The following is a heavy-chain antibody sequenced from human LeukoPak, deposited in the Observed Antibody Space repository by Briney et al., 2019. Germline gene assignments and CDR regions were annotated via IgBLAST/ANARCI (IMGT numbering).Heavy chain of an antibody. J-gene: IGHJ6*02. V-gene: IGHV4-59*01. Sequence: PSETLSLTCTVSGGSIKNYYWIWIRQSPGKRQERIGYIYYSGSTNYNPSLKSRVTISVDTSKNQFSLKLNSVTAADTAVYYCARAGYCSSTSCQWVPLVWGQGTTVTVSS. CDR1: GGSIKNYY. CDR3: ARAGYCSSTSCQWVPLV. CDR2: IYYSGST. D-gene: IGHD2-2*03.